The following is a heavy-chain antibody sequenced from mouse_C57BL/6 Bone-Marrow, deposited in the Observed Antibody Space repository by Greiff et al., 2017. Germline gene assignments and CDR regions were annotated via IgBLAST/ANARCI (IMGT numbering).Heavy chain of an antibody. D-gene: IGHD5-5*01. CDR2: IDPENGDT. V-gene: IGHV14-4*01. J-gene: IGHJ3*01. Sequence: DVKLQESGAELVRPGASVKLSCTASGFNIKDDYMHWVKQRPEQGLEWIGWIDPENGDTEYASKFQGKATITADTPSTTAYRQRSSLTSEDTAVYYCTTGNYLAWFAYGGQGTLVTVSA. CDR3: TTGNYLAWFAY. CDR1: GFNIKDDY.